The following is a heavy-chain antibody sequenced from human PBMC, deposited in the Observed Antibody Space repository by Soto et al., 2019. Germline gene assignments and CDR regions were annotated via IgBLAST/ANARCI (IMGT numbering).Heavy chain of an antibody. Sequence: SETLSLTCTVSGGSISSYYWSWIRQPPGKGLEWIGYIYYSGSTNYNPSLKSRVTISVDTSKNQFSLKLSSVTAADTAVYYCARRKAAAGTGYGMDVWGQGTTVTV. CDR3: ARRKAAAGTGYGMDV. CDR1: GGSISSYY. D-gene: IGHD6-13*01. J-gene: IGHJ6*02. CDR2: IYYSGST. V-gene: IGHV4-59*01.